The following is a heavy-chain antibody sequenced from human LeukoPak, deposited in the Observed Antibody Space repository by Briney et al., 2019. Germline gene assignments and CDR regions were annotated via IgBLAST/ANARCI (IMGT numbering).Heavy chain of an antibody. CDR1: GYTFSTYW. CDR2: IYPDESDT. J-gene: IGHJ4*02. CDR3: AKIDRQYCSRSSCYALDY. D-gene: IGHD2-2*01. V-gene: IGHV5-51*01. Sequence: GESLKISCKGSGYTFSTYWIGWVRQMPGKGLEWMGIIYPDESDTRYSPSFQGQVTISADKSISTAYLQWSSLKASDTAIYYCAKIDRQYCSRSSCYALDYWGQGTQVTVSS.